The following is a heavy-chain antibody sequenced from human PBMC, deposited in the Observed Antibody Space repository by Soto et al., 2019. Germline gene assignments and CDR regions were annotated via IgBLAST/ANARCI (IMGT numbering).Heavy chain of an antibody. CDR3: ARDYCSGTTCYGFDY. Sequence: PGESLKISCKGSGYSFTSYWISWVRQMPGKGLEWMGRIDPSDSYTNYSPSFQGHVTISADKSISTAYLQWSSLKASDTAMYYCARDYCSGTTCYGFDYWGQGTQVTVSS. V-gene: IGHV5-10-1*01. CDR2: IDPSDSYT. CDR1: GYSFTSYW. J-gene: IGHJ4*02. D-gene: IGHD2-2*01.